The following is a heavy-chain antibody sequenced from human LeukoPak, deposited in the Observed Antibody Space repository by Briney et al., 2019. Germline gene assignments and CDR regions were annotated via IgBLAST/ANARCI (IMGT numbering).Heavy chain of an antibody. V-gene: IGHV4-39*01. D-gene: IGHD3-22*01. CDR3: ARNETSGYFDI. Sequence: SSETLSLTCTVSGGSISSSTHYWGRIRQSPGKGLEWIGSMYNSGSISYNPSLRSRVTITVDTSKNQFSLNFDSVTAADTALYFCARNETSGYFDIWGQGTMVTVSS. CDR2: MYNSGSI. CDR1: GGSISSSTHY. J-gene: IGHJ3*02.